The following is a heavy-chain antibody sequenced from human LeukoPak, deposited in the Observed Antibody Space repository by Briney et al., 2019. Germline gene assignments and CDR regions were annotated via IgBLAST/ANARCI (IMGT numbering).Heavy chain of an antibody. D-gene: IGHD7-27*01. CDR2: INHSGST. V-gene: IGHV4-34*01. CDR1: GGSFSGYY. Sequence: SETLSLTCAVYGGSFSGYYWSWIRQPPGKGLEWIGEINHSGSTNYNPSLKSRVTISVDTSKNQFSLKLNSVTAADTDVYYCAEGRLGTLSYYYYFVDFGGKGPMFTSSS. J-gene: IGHJ6*03. CDR3: AEGRLGTLSYYYYFVDF.